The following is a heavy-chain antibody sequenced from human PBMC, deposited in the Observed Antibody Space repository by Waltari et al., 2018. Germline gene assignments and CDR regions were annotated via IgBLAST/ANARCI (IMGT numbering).Heavy chain of an antibody. J-gene: IGHJ4*02. V-gene: IGHV1-2*07. CDR2: IDPTGGDT. CDR3: AREEDNYDASTELDY. CDR1: GYTFTGYY. D-gene: IGHD3-22*01. Sequence: QVQLVQSGAEVGRPGASVTVSCTASGYTFTGYYVHWVRHAPGRGLEWVGGIDPTGGDTNKSYKFEGRGTMTRDTSIRAAYMGLSGLKSDDTAVYYCAREEDNYDASTELDYWGQGTLVTVSS.